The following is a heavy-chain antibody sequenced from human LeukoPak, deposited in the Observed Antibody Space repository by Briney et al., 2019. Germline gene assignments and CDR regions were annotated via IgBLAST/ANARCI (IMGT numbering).Heavy chain of an antibody. Sequence: SETLSLTCAVYGGSFSGYYWSWIRQPPGKGLEWIGEINQSGRTNYNPSIKSRVTISVDTSKNQFSLKLSSVTAADTAVYYCARGRDSSGWYGIGMDVWGQGTTVTVSS. CDR3: ARGRDSSGWYGIGMDV. CDR2: INQSGRT. J-gene: IGHJ6*02. CDR1: GGSFSGYY. V-gene: IGHV4-34*01. D-gene: IGHD6-19*01.